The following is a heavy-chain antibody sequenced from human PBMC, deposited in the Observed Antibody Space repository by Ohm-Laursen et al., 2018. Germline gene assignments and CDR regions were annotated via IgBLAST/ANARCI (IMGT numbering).Heavy chain of an antibody. CDR2: ISSSGSTI. CDR3: ARVSRGTLQSP. CDR1: GFTFSGYY. J-gene: IGHJ5*02. V-gene: IGHV3-11*01. Sequence: GSLRLSCTASGFTFSGYYMSWIRQAPGKGLEWVSYISSSGSTIYYADSVKGRFTISRDNAKNSLYLQMNSLRAEDTAVYYCARVSRGTLQSPWGQGTLVTVSS. D-gene: IGHD5-24*01.